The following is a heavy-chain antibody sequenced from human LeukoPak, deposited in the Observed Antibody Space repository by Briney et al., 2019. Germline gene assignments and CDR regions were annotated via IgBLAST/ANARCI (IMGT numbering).Heavy chain of an antibody. CDR2: MESKSDGGST. V-gene: IGHV3-15*04. Sequence: GGSLRLSCAGSGFTLSNAWMSWVRQAPGKGLEWVGRMESKSDGGSTDYAAPVKGRFTISRDDSKNTLFLQINSLKTEDTAVYYCTTLDGDYAPDYWGQGTLVTVSS. J-gene: IGHJ4*02. D-gene: IGHD4-17*01. CDR1: GFTLSNAW. CDR3: TTLDGDYAPDY.